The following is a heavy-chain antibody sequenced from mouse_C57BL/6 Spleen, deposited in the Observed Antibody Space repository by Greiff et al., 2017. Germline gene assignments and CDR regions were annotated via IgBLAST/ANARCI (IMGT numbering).Heavy chain of an antibody. CDR2: IDPSDSYT. J-gene: IGHJ2*01. D-gene: IGHD1-1*01. CDR1: GYTFTSYW. CDR3: ARSDGNYPDY. V-gene: IGHV1-59*01. Sequence: QVQLKQPGAELVRPGTSVKLSCKASGYTFTSYWMHWVKQRPGQGLEWIGVIDPSDSYTNYNQKFKGKATLTVDTSSSTAYMQLSSLTSEDSAVYCCARSDGNYPDYWGQGTTLTVSS.